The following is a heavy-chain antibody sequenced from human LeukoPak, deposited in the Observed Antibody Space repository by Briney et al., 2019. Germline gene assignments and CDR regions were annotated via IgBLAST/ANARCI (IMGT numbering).Heavy chain of an antibody. J-gene: IGHJ4*02. D-gene: IGHD3-10*01. V-gene: IGHV3-9*01. CDR1: GFTFDDYA. Sequence: PGGSQRLSCAASGFTFDDYAMHWVRQAPGKGLEWVSGISWNNGSIGYADSVKGRFTISRDNAKNSLYLQMNSLRAEDTALYYCAKDRAMVRGVILDYWGQGTLVTVSS. CDR2: ISWNNGSI. CDR3: AKDRAMVRGVILDY.